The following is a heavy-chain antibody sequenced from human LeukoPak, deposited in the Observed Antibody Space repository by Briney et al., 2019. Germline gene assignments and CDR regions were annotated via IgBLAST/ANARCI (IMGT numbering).Heavy chain of an antibody. CDR1: GFTFSSYA. V-gene: IGHV3-23*01. J-gene: IGHJ6*02. Sequence: QPGGSLRLSCAASGFTFSSYAMSWVRQAPGKGLEWVSAYSGSGGRTYYADSVKGRFTISRDNSKNTLYLQMNSLRTEDTAVYYCAKDLRYGDLGEGYYYYGMDVWGQGTTVTVSS. D-gene: IGHD4-17*01. CDR2: YSGSGGRT. CDR3: AKDLRYGDLGEGYYYYGMDV.